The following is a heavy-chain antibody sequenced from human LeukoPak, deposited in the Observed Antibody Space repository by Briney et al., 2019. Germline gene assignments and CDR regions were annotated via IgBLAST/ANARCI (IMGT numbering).Heavy chain of an antibody. V-gene: IGHV3-21*04. Sequence: PGGSLGLSCAASGFTFSSYSMNWVRQAPGKGLEWVSSISSSSSYIYYADSVKGRFTISIDNAKNSLYLQMNSLRAEDTAVYYCAKSFITYYYDSTAFDIWGQGTMVTVSS. CDR2: ISSSSSYI. CDR3: AKSFITYYYDSTAFDI. CDR1: GFTFSSYS. D-gene: IGHD3-22*01. J-gene: IGHJ3*02.